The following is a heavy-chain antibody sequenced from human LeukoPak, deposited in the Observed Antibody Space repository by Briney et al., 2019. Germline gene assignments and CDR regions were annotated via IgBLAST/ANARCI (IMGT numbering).Heavy chain of an antibody. CDR2: INPNSGGT. CDR3: ARFGTKIQLRFLEWSLSLDI. J-gene: IGHJ3*02. CDR1: GYTFTCYY. V-gene: IGHV1-2*02. D-gene: IGHD3-3*01. Sequence: ASVKVSCKASGYTFTCYYMHWVRQAPGQGLEWMGWINPNSGGTNYAQKFQGRVTMTRDTSISTAYMELSRLRSDDTAVYYCARFGTKIQLRFLEWSLSLDIWGQGTMVTVSS.